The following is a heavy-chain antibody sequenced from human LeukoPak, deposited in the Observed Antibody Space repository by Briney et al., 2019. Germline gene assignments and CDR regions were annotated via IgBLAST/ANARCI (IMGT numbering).Heavy chain of an antibody. CDR1: GXTFSSYG. Sequence: GGSLRLSCAASGXTFSSYGMHWVRQAPGKGLEWVALISYDGSNKYYADSVKGRFTISRDNSKNTLYLQMNSLRAEDMAVYHCAKGSGYYDSSGCHPFFDYWGQGTLVTVSS. CDR2: ISYDGSNK. CDR3: AKGSGYYDSSGCHPFFDY. J-gene: IGHJ4*02. D-gene: IGHD3-22*01. V-gene: IGHV3-30*18.